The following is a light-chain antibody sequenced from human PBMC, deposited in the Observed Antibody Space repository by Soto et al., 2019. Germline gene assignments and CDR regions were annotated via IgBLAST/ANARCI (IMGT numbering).Light chain of an antibody. CDR2: EVS. CDR3: MQGTHWPWT. V-gene: IGKV2-30*02. Sequence: DVVMTQSPLSLPVTLGQPASISCRSSQSLIHSDGSTYLSWFQQRPGQSPRRLIYEVSDRDSGVPDRFSGSVSGNEFTLDISRVEAEDVGVYYCMQGTHWPWTFGQGTEVEMK. CDR1: QSLIHSDGSTY. J-gene: IGKJ1*01.